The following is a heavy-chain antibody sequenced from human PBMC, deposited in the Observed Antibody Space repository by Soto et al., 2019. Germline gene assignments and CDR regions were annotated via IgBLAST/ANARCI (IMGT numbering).Heavy chain of an antibody. CDR1: GFTFSNYA. Sequence: EVQLLESGGGLVQPGGSLRLSCVASGFTFSNYAMNWVRQAPGGGLEWVSGISGSADSSSGGSTYYADSVKGRFTVSRDNAKNPLYLQMNGLRVADTAGYCCAKGVRGLTRWGMSVNHYFGMDVWGRGTTVTVSS. CDR2: ISGSADSSSGGST. CDR3: AKGVRGLTRWGMSVNHYFGMDV. D-gene: IGHD3-10*01. V-gene: IGHV3-23*01. J-gene: IGHJ6*02.